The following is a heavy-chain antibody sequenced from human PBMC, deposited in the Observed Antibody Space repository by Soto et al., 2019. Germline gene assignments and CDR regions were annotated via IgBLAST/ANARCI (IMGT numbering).Heavy chain of an antibody. D-gene: IGHD3-3*01. V-gene: IGHV1-24*01. CDR2: FDPEDGET. CDR3: ARGLAPTIFGTVPTPNWFDP. J-gene: IGHJ5*02. Sequence: GASVKVSCKVSGYTLTELSMHWVRQAPGKGLEWMGGFDPEDGETIYAQKFQGRVTMTEDTSTDTAYMELSSLRSEDTAVYYCARGLAPTIFGTVPTPNWFDPWGQGTLVTVSS. CDR1: GYTLTELS.